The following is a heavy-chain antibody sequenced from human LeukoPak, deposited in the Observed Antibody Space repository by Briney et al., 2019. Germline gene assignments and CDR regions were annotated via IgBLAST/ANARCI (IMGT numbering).Heavy chain of an antibody. D-gene: IGHD6-13*01. CDR3: AKDSGSSWFEGRDY. CDR1: GSAFSSYA. J-gene: IGHJ4*02. CDR2: ISGSGGST. Sequence: GGSLRLSCAASGSAFSSYAMSWVRQAPGKGLEWVSAISGSGGSTYYADSVKGRFTISRDNSKNTLYLQMNSLRAEDTALYYCAKDSGSSWFEGRDYWGQGTLVTVSS. V-gene: IGHV3-23*01.